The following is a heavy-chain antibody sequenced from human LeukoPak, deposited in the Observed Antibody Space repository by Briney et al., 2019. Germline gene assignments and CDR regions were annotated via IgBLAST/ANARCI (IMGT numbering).Heavy chain of an antibody. J-gene: IGHJ4*02. D-gene: IGHD7-27*01. V-gene: IGHV4-61*02. Sequence: SETLSLTCTVSGGSISSGSYYWSWIRQPAGKGLEWIGRIYTSGSTNYNPSLKSRVTISVDTSKNQFSLKLYSVTAADTAVYYCATRKLGNDYWGQGTLVTVSS. CDR1: GGSISSGSYY. CDR3: ATRKLGNDY. CDR2: IYTSGST.